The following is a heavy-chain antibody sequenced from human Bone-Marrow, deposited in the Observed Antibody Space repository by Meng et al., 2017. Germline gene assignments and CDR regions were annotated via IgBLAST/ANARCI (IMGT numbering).Heavy chain of an antibody. Sequence: ETLSLTCAASGFTFSSYAMSWVRQAPGKGLEWVSAISGSGGSTYYADSVKGRFTISRDNSKNTLYLQMNSLRAEDTAVYYCAGVTYSSGWYPPYYYYGMDVWGQGTTVTVSS. D-gene: IGHD6-19*01. J-gene: IGHJ6*02. CDR1: GFTFSSYA. V-gene: IGHV3-23*01. CDR3: AGVTYSSGWYPPYYYYGMDV. CDR2: ISGSGGST.